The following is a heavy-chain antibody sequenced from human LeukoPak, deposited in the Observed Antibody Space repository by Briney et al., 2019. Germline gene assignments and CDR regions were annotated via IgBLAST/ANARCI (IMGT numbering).Heavy chain of an antibody. CDR1: GFTFSSDA. D-gene: IGHD3-9*01. J-gene: IGHJ4*02. CDR3: AKASTDILTGYYPDY. CDR2: ISGSGGST. V-gene: IGHV3-23*01. Sequence: PGGSLRLSCAASGFTFSSDAMSWVRQAPGKGLEWVSAISGSGGSTYYADSVKGRFTISRDNSKNTLYLQMNSLRAEDTAVYYCAKASTDILTGYYPDYWGQGTLVTVSS.